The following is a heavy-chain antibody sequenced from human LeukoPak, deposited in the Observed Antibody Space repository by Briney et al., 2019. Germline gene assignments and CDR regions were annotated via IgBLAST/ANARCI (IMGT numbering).Heavy chain of an antibody. J-gene: IGHJ4*02. D-gene: IGHD3-10*01. CDR2: ISGSGGST. CDR3: AKDQGIAMVRGVTNFDY. CDR1: GFTFSIYA. Sequence: GGSLRLSCAASGFTFSIYAISWVRQVPGKWLEWVSAISGSGGSTYYADSVKGRFTISRDNSKNMMYLQMNSLRAEDTAVYYCAKDQGIAMVRGVTNFDYWGQGTLVTVSS. V-gene: IGHV3-23*01.